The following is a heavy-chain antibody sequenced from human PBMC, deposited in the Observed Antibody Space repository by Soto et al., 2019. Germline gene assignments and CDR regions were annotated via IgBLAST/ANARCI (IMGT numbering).Heavy chain of an antibody. D-gene: IGHD6-13*01. V-gene: IGHV3-30*18. J-gene: IGHJ4*02. Sequence: PGGSLRLSCAASGFTFSGYGMHWVRQAPGKGLEWVALISYDGSNKYYADSVKGRFTFSRDNSKNALYLQMNSLRAEDTAVYYCAKDRSTAYSSSCYYFDYWGQGTLVTVSS. CDR2: ISYDGSNK. CDR3: AKDRSTAYSSSCYYFDY. CDR1: GFTFSGYG.